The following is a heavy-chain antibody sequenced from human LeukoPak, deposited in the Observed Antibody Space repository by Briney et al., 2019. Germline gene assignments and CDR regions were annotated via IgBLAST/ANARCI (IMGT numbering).Heavy chain of an antibody. Sequence: SETLSLTCTVSGGSIGGYYWSWVRQPPGKGLEWIGYIYYSGSTTYNPSLKGRVTISVDTSKNQFSLKLSSVTAADTAVYFCARRTVVLDYWGQGTLVTVSS. CDR2: IYYSGST. D-gene: IGHD4-23*01. CDR3: ARRTVVLDY. V-gene: IGHV4-59*08. CDR1: GGSIGGYY. J-gene: IGHJ4*02.